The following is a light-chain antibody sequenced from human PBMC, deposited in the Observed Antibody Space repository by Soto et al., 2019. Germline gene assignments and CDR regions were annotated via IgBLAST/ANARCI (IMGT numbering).Light chain of an antibody. J-gene: IGLJ1*01. CDR2: DND. V-gene: IGLV1-44*01. CDR3: ATWDDSRNGYV. CDR1: SSNIGSNP. Sequence: QSVLTQPPSASGTPGQRVTISASGSSSNIGSNPVSWYQQRPGTAPKLLIYDNDERPSGGPVRFSGSKSATSASLAISGLQSEDEGDYYCATWDDSRNGYVFGPGTKVTVL.